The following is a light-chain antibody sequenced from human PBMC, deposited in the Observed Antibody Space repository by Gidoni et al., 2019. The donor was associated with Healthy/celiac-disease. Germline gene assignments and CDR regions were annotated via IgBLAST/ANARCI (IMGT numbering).Light chain of an antibody. J-gene: IGLJ2*01. Sequence: QSALPQPASVAVPPGQSITISCTGTSSDVGGYNYVSWYQQHPGKAPKLMIYDVSNRPSGVSNRFSGSKSGNTASLTISGLQAEDEANYYCSSYTSSSTRVFGGGTKLTVL. CDR1: SSDVGGYNY. CDR2: DVS. CDR3: SSYTSSSTRV. V-gene: IGLV2-14*03.